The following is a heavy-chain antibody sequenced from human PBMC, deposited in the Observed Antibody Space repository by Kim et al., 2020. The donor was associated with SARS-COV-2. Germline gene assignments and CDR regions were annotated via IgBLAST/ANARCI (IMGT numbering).Heavy chain of an antibody. Sequence: GTANYAQKFQGRVTITADESTSTAYMELSSLRSEDTAVYYCASPYPKIDYWGQGTLVTVSS. J-gene: IGHJ4*02. V-gene: IGHV1-69*01. CDR2: GTA. CDR3: ASPYPKIDY.